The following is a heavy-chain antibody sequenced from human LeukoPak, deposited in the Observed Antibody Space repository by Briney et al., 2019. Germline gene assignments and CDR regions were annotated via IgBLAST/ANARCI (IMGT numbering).Heavy chain of an antibody. CDR3: ARGAAGTRDY. D-gene: IGHD6-13*01. J-gene: IGHJ4*02. V-gene: IGHV4-59*01. Sequence: PSETLSLTCTVSGGSISSYYWSWIRPPPGKGLEWIGYIYYSGSTKYNPSLTSRVTISVDTSKNQFSLNLSSVTAADTAVYYCARGAAGTRDYWGQGTLVTVSS. CDR1: GGSISSYY. CDR2: IYYSGST.